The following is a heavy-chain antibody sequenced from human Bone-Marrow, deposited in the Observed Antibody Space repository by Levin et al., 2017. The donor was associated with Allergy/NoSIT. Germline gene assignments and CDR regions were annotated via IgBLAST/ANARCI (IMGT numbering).Heavy chain of an antibody. V-gene: IGHV1-2*02. CDR2: IDPNTGAT. D-gene: IGHD3-16*01. Sequence: ASVKVSCKASGYTFTAYYLHWVRQAPGPGLEWMGWIDPNTGATNYAQKFQGRVTMTWDTSITTAYMELSRLTSDDTAVYYCARDLREWGVVTSIGLWGQGTLVIVSS. CDR3: ARDLREWGVVTSIGL. J-gene: IGHJ4*02. CDR1: GYTFTAYY.